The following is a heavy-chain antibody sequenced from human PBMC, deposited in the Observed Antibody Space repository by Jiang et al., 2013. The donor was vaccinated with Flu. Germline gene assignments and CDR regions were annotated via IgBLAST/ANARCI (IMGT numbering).Heavy chain of an antibody. CDR3: AATYYYDSSGYSVSDY. D-gene: IGHD3-22*01. Sequence: GSGLVKPSETLSLTCTVSGGSISSYYWSWIRQPPGKGLEWIGYIYYSGSTNYNPSLKSRVTISVDTSKNQFSLKLSSVTAADTAVYYCAATYYYDSSGYSVSDYWGQGTLVTVSS. J-gene: IGHJ4*02. CDR2: IYYSGST. V-gene: IGHV4-59*01. CDR1: GGSISSYY.